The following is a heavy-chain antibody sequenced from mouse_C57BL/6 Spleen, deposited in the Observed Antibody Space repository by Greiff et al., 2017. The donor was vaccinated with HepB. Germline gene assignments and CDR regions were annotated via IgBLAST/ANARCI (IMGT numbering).Heavy chain of an antibody. CDR2: IDPSDSYT. CDR3: ARGLLYFDY. Sequence: VQLQQPGAELVKPGASVKLSCKASGYTFTSYWMQWVKQRPGQGLEWIGEIDPSDSYTNYNQKFKGKATLTVDTSSSTAYMQLSSLTSEDSAVYYCARGLLYFDYWGQGTTLTVSS. V-gene: IGHV1-50*01. D-gene: IGHD2-3*01. CDR1: GYTFTSYW. J-gene: IGHJ2*01.